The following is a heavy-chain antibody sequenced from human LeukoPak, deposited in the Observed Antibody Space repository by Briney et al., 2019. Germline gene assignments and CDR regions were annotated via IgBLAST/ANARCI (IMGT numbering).Heavy chain of an antibody. V-gene: IGHV3-74*01. J-gene: IGHJ4*02. CDR1: GFTFSSYW. CDR2: INNDGSST. CDR3: TSTVAGPYQFDY. D-gene: IGHD6-19*01. Sequence: PGGSLRLFCAASGFTFSSYWMLWVRQAPEEGLVWFSRINNDGSSTPYADSVKGRFTVSRDNPKNTLYLQMNSLRVEDTAVYYCTSTVAGPYQFDYWGQGTLVTVSS.